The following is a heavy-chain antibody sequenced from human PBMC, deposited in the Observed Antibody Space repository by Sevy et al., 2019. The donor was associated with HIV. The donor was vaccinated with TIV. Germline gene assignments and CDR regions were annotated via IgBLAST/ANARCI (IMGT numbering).Heavy chain of an antibody. Sequence: GGSLRLSCAASGFTFDHHAMYWVRQAPGKGLEWVSGINWNSVSIGYADSLKGRFTISRDNAKNSLYLHLNSLRADDTALYYCAREGLAPYVYGADVWGQGTAVTVSS. D-gene: IGHD3-10*02. CDR3: AREGLAPYVYGADV. J-gene: IGHJ6*02. CDR1: GFTFDHHA. V-gene: IGHV3-9*01. CDR2: INWNSVSI.